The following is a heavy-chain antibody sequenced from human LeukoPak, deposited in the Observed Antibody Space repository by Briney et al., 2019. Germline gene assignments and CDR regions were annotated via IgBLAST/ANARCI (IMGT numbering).Heavy chain of an antibody. CDR2: INHSGST. V-gene: IGHV4-34*01. J-gene: IGHJ6*03. CDR1: GGSFSGYY. Sequence: SETLSLTCAVYGGSFSGYYWSWIRQPPGKGLEWIGEINHSGSTNYNPSLKSRVTISVDTSKNQFSLKLSSVTAADTAVYYCARGRIVVVPAVYYYYYYYMDVWGKGTTVTVSS. D-gene: IGHD2-2*01. CDR3: ARGRIVVVPAVYYYYYYYMDV.